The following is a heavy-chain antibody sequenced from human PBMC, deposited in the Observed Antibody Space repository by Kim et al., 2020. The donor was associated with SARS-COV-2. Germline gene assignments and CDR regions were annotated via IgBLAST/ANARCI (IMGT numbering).Heavy chain of an antibody. J-gene: IGHJ6*02. CDR1: GFTFSSYS. D-gene: IGHD5-18*01. Sequence: GGSLRLSCAASGFTFSSYSMNWVRQAPGKGLEWVSSISSSSSYIYYADSVKGRFTISRDNAKNSLYLQMNSLRAEDTAVYYCARDAGPTTAMVWFHYYYGMDVWGQGTTVTVSS. V-gene: IGHV3-21*01. CDR3: ARDAGPTTAMVWFHYYYGMDV. CDR2: ISSSSSYI.